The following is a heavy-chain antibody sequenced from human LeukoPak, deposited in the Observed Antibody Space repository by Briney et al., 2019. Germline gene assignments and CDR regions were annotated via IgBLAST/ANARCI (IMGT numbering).Heavy chain of an antibody. CDR1: GFNFDDYD. CDR3: ATGYGSGSYYNELDF. J-gene: IGHJ4*02. V-gene: IGHV3-20*04. Sequence: RPGGSLRLSCAASGFNFDDYDMSWVRQAPGEGLEWVSGINWNGGSTGYADSVKGRFTISRDNAKNSLYLQMNSLRAEDTALYYCATGYGSGSYYNELDFWGQGTLVTVSS. D-gene: IGHD3-10*01. CDR2: INWNGGST.